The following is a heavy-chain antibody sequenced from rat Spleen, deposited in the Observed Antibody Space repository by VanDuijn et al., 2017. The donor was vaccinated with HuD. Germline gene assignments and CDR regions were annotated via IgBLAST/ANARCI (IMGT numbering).Heavy chain of an antibody. CDR2: ISTGGGNT. D-gene: IGHD1-12*02. J-gene: IGHJ2*01. CDR3: TTSYDGSYYYDY. Sequence: EVQLVESGGGLVQPGRSLKLSCAASGFTFSDYGVAWVRQAPTKGLEWVAYISTGGGNTYYRDSVKGRFTISRDNAKSTLYLQMDSLRSEDTATYYCTTSYDGSYYYDYWGQGVMVTVSS. CDR1: GFTFSDYG. V-gene: IGHV5-27*01.